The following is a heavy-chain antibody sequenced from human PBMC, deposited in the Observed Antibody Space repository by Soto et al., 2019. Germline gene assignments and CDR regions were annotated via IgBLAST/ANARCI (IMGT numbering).Heavy chain of an antibody. J-gene: IGHJ6*02. V-gene: IGHV1-69*13. CDR2: IIPIFGTA. CDR3: GWSYYNGGPGYYYYGMDV. Sequence: SVKVSCKASGGTFTSYAITWVRQAPGQGLEWMGGIIPIFGTANYAQKFQGRVTITADESTSTAYMELSSLRSEDTAVYYCGWSYYNGGPGYYYYGMDVWGQGTTVIVSS. CDR1: GGTFTSYA. D-gene: IGHD3-10*01.